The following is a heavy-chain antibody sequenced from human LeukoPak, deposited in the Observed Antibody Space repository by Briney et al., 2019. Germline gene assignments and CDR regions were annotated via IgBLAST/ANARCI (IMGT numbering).Heavy chain of an antibody. D-gene: IGHD6-19*01. CDR1: GFTFSNDA. J-gene: IGHJ4*02. V-gene: IGHV3-23*01. CDR3: AKGVRLVGV. Sequence: GGSLRLSCAASGFTFSNDAMSWVRQAPGKGLEWVSAISGSGSTTYYADSVKGRFTISRDNSKNTLYLQMNSLRAEDTAVYYCAKGVRLVGVWGQGTLVTVSS. CDR2: ISGSGSTT.